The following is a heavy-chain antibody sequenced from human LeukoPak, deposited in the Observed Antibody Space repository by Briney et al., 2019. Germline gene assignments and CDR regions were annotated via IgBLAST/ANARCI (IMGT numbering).Heavy chain of an antibody. D-gene: IGHD3-10*01. CDR2: IKSKTDGGTT. V-gene: IGHV3-15*01. J-gene: IGHJ6*03. Sequence: KTGGSLRLSCAASGFTFSNAWMSWVRQAPGKGLEWVGRIKSKTDGGTTDYAAPVEGRFTISRDDSKNTLYLQMNSLKTEDTAVYYCTTDPERWRGDDYYYYYYMDVWGKGTTVTVSS. CDR3: TTDPERWRGDDYYYYYYMDV. CDR1: GFTFSNAW.